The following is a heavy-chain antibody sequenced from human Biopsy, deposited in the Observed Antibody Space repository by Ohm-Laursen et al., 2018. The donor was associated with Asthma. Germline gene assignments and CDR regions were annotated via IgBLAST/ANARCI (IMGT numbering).Heavy chain of an antibody. V-gene: IGHV3-30-3*01. D-gene: IGHD1-20*01. CDR2: ISYDGTNK. CDR1: GFTSSDYD. Sequence: SLRLSCTASGFTSSDYDMHWVRQAPGKGLEWVAVISYDGTNKDYADSVKGRFTFSRDNSQNTLSLEMSSLRVEDTAVYYCARDLRSDNWNPWGMDVWGLGTTVTVAS. CDR3: ARDLRSDNWNPWGMDV. J-gene: IGHJ6*02.